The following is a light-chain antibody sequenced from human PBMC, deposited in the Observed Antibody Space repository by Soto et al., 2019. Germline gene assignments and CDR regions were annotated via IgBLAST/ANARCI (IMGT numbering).Light chain of an antibody. J-gene: IGKJ1*01. V-gene: IGKV3-20*01. CDR3: QQYYSDWT. CDR1: QSVSNNY. Sequence: EIVLTQSPGTLSLSPGERATLSCRASQSVSNNYLAWYQQKPGQAPRLLIYGASNRATGIPSRFSGSGSGTEFTLTISSLQPDDFATYYCQQYYSDWTFGQGTKVDNK. CDR2: GAS.